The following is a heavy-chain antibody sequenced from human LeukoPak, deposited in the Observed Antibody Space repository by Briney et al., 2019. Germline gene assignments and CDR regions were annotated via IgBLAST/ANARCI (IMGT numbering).Heavy chain of an antibody. CDR1: GGSISSYY. Sequence: PSETLSLTCTVSGGSISSYYWSWIRQPAGKGLEWIGRIYTSGSTNYNPSLKSRVTMSVDTSKNQFSLKLSSVTAADTAVYYCARGYYDFWSGYSDFDYWGQGTLVTVSS. CDR3: ARGYYDFWSGYSDFDY. CDR2: IYTSGST. J-gene: IGHJ4*02. V-gene: IGHV4-4*07. D-gene: IGHD3-3*01.